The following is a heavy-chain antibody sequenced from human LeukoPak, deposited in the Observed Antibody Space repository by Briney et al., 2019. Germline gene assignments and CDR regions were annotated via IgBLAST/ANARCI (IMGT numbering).Heavy chain of an antibody. CDR3: AKALGGGNYYDY. Sequence: PGGSLRLSCAASGFTFSSYAMSWVRQAPGKGLEWVSAISGSGGRTYYADSVKGRFTISRDNSKNTLYLQMNSLRAEDTAVYYCAKALGGGNYYDYWGQGTLVTVSS. J-gene: IGHJ4*02. V-gene: IGHV3-23*01. D-gene: IGHD2-15*01. CDR2: ISGSGGRT. CDR1: GFTFSSYA.